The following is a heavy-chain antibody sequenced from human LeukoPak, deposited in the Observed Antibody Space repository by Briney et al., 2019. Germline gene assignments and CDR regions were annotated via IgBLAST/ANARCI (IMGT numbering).Heavy chain of an antibody. CDR2: INHSGST. D-gene: IGHD3-10*01. CDR3: ARDSMVRGVIIVPLDY. Sequence: SETLSLTCAVYGGSFSGYYWSWIRQPPGKGLEWIGEINHSGSTNYNLSLKSRVTISVDTSKNQFSLKLSSVTAADTAVYYCARDSMVRGVIIVPLDYWGQGTLVTVSS. J-gene: IGHJ4*02. V-gene: IGHV4-34*01. CDR1: GGSFSGYY.